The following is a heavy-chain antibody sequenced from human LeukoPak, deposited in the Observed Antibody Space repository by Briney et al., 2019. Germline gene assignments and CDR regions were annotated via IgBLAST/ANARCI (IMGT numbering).Heavy chain of an antibody. J-gene: IGHJ3*02. CDR3: ARDRRLVLRGAFDI. CDR2: ISISSSTI. V-gene: IGHV3-48*01. Sequence: GGSLRLSCAASGFTFSSSAMSWVRQVPGKGLEWVSYISISSSTIYYADSVKGRFTISRDNSKNTLYLQMNSLRAEDTAVYYCARDRRLVLRGAFDIWGQGTMVTVSS. D-gene: IGHD3-3*01. CDR1: GFTFSSSA.